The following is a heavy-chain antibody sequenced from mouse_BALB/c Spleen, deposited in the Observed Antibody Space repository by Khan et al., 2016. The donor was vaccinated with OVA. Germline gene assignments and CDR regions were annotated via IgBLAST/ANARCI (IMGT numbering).Heavy chain of an antibody. J-gene: IGHJ4*01. CDR3: ARGGYNPAMDY. CDR1: GYTFSMYW. D-gene: IGHD1-3*01. CDR2: ILPGSGTI. V-gene: IGHV1-9*01. Sequence: QVQLKQSGAEVMKPGASVTISCKATGYTFSMYWIEWVKERPGHGLEWIGEILPGSGTINNSEKFKGKATFTADTSSNTAYMQLSSLTSEDSAVYYCARGGYNPAMDYWGQGSSVTVSS.